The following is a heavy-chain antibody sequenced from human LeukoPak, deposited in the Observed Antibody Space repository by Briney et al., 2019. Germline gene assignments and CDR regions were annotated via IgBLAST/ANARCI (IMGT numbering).Heavy chain of an antibody. V-gene: IGHV1-8*01. CDR1: GYTFTSYD. D-gene: IGHD1-20*01. J-gene: IGHJ4*02. Sequence: ASVKVSCKASGYTFTSYDINWVRQATGQGLEWMGWMNPNSGNTGYAQKFQGRVTMTRNTSISTAYMELSSLRSEDTAVYYCARDSHPITGTTGYFDYWGQGTLVTVSS. CDR3: ARDSHPITGTTGYFDY. CDR2: MNPNSGNT.